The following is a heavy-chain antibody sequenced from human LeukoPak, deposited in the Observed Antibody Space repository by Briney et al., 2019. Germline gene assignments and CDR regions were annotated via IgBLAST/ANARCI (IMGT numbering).Heavy chain of an antibody. V-gene: IGHV3-64*01. J-gene: IGHJ4*02. CDR1: GFTFSSYA. CDR3: ATDDSSSWYRAFDY. Sequence: PGGSLRLSCAASGFTFSSYAMHWVRQAPGKGLEYVSAISSNGGSTYYANSVKGRFTISRDNSKNTLYLQMGSLRAEDMAVYYCATDDSSSWYRAFDYWGQGTLVTVSS. D-gene: IGHD6-13*01. CDR2: ISSNGGST.